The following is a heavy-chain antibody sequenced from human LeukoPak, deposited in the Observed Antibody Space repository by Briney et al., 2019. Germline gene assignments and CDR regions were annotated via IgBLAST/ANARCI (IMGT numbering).Heavy chain of an antibody. CDR3: ARGGGRRGDAFDT. D-gene: IGHD2-15*01. Sequence: SETLSLTCAVYGGSFSGYYWSWIRQPPGKGLEWIGEINHSGSTNYNPSLKSRVTISVDTSKNQFSLKLSSVTAADTAVYYCARGGGRRGDAFDTWGQGTMVTVSS. J-gene: IGHJ3*02. CDR1: GGSFSGYY. V-gene: IGHV4-34*01. CDR2: INHSGST.